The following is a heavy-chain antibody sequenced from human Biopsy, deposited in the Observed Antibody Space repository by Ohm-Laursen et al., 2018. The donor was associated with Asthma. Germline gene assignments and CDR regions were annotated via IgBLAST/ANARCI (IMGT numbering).Heavy chain of an antibody. V-gene: IGHV2-5*02. Sequence: PTQTLTLTRTFSGFSLSTSGGGVGWIRQPPGKALEWLGNIYWDDDKRYSPSLQSRLTITRDTPKDQVVLTMTNMGPVDTGTYYCVHTLVGLKAFDFWSQGTLVTVSS. CDR1: GFSLSTSGGG. D-gene: IGHD1-26*01. CDR2: IYWDDDK. CDR3: VHTLVGLKAFDF. J-gene: IGHJ4*02.